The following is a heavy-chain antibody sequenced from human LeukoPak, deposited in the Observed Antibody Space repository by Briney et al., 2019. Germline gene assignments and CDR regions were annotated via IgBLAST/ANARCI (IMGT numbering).Heavy chain of an antibody. J-gene: IGHJ4*02. CDR1: GDSISSTGDY. Sequence: SETLSLTCTVSGDSISSTGDYWGWIRQPPGKGLEWIGSIYFSGSTYYNPSLRGRVSISVDTAKNLFSLKLSSVTAADTAVYYCARALLCGGDCYPPYYFDYWGQGTLVTVSS. CDR2: IYFSGST. D-gene: IGHD2-21*02. CDR3: ARALLCGGDCYPPYYFDY. V-gene: IGHV4-39*01.